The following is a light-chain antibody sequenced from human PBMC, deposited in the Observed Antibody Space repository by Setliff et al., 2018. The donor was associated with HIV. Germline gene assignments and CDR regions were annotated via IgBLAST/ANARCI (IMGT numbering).Light chain of an antibody. Sequence: QSVLTQPASVSGSPGQSITISCTGTSSDVGGYNYVSWYQQHPGKAPKLMIYDVTNRPSGASNRFSGSNSGNTASLTISGLRSEDEADYYCAAWDDGLSGVVFGGGTKVTVL. CDR3: AAWDDGLSGVV. CDR2: DVT. J-gene: IGLJ2*01. CDR1: SSDVGGYNY. V-gene: IGLV2-14*03.